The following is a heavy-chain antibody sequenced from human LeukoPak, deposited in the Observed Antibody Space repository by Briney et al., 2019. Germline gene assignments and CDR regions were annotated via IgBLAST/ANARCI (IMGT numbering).Heavy chain of an antibody. CDR3: AVGSYLGRNFDY. V-gene: IGHV3-23*01. J-gene: IGHJ4*02. D-gene: IGHD1-26*01. Sequence: GGSLRLSCAASGFTFSSYAMSWVRQAPGKGLEWASAISGSGGSTYYADSVKGRFTISRDNSKNTLYLQMNSLRAEDTAVYYSAVGSYLGRNFDYWGQGTLATVSS. CDR1: GFTFSSYA. CDR2: ISGSGGST.